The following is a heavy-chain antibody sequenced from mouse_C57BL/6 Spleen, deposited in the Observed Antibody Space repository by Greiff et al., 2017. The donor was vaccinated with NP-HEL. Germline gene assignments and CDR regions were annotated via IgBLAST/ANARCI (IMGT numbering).Heavy chain of an antibody. V-gene: IGHV7-3*01. CDR1: GFTFTDYY. CDR3: ARCYAGGAMDY. D-gene: IGHD6-5*01. Sequence: EVKVVESGGGLVQPGGSLSLSCAASGFTFTDYYMSWVRQPPGKALEWLGFIRNKANGYTTEYSASVKGRFTISRDNSQSSLYLQLNALRAEDSATYYCARCYAGGAMDYWGQGTSVTVSS. J-gene: IGHJ4*01. CDR2: IRNKANGYTT.